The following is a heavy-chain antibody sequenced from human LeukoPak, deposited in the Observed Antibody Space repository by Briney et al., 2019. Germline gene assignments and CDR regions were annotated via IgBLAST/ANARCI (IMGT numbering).Heavy chain of an antibody. Sequence: GGSLRLSCAASGFTFSDYYISWIRQAPGKGLEWVSYISSSGSTIYYADSVKGRFTISRDNAKNSLYLQMNSLRAEDTAVYYCARDHGGVRFKRGPIDYWGQGTLVTVSS. CDR2: ISSSGSTI. CDR1: GFTFSDYY. D-gene: IGHD3-16*01. J-gene: IGHJ4*02. V-gene: IGHV3-11*01. CDR3: ARDHGGVRFKRGPIDY.